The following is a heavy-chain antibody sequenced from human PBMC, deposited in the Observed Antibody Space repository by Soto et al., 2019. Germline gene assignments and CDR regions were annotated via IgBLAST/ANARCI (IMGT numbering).Heavy chain of an antibody. Sequence: GGSLRLSCAASGFTFSSYAMSWVRQAPGKGLEWVSAISGSGGRTYYADSVKGRFTISRDNSKNTLYLQMNSLRAEDTAVYYCAKGPKDYGDFYEPDYWGQGTLVTVSS. CDR2: ISGSGGRT. J-gene: IGHJ4*02. D-gene: IGHD4-17*01. CDR1: GFTFSSYA. CDR3: AKGPKDYGDFYEPDY. V-gene: IGHV3-23*01.